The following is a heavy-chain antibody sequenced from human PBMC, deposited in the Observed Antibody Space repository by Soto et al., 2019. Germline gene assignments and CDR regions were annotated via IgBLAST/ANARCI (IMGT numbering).Heavy chain of an antibody. V-gene: IGHV3-48*03. CDR3: ARVGSSWPYYFDY. Sequence: GGSLRLSCEASGFTFGSYEMNWVRQAPGKGLEWVSYISSSGSTIYYADSVKGRFTISRDNAKNSLYLQMNSLRAEDTAVYYCARVGSSWPYYFDYWGQGTLVTVSS. CDR1: GFTFGSYE. CDR2: ISSSGSTI. J-gene: IGHJ4*02. D-gene: IGHD6-13*01.